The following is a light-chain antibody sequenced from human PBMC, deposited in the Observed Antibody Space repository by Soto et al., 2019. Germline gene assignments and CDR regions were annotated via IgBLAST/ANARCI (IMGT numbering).Light chain of an antibody. Sequence: IPMTQSPSTLSASLGERVTITCRASQGISRWLAWYQQRPGKAPKLLIYDASTLHSGVSSRFSGSGSGTEFTLTISSLQPNDSATYYCQQYTTYWTFGQGTKVDI. CDR1: QGISRW. CDR3: QQYTTYWT. CDR2: DAS. J-gene: IGKJ1*01. V-gene: IGKV1-5*01.